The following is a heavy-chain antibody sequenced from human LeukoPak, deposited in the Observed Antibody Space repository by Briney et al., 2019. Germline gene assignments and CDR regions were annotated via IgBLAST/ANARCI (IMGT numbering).Heavy chain of an antibody. Sequence: ASVKVSCKASGYTFTGYYMHWVRQAPGQGLEWMGWINPNSGGTNYAQKFQGRVTMTRDTSISTAYMELSRLRSEDMAVYYCARARYETRIWPKSRYDYYYYMDVWGKGTMVTVSS. J-gene: IGHJ6*03. CDR3: ARARYETRIWPKSRYDYYYYMDV. CDR1: GYTFTGYY. CDR2: INPNSGGT. D-gene: IGHD3-3*01. V-gene: IGHV1-2*02.